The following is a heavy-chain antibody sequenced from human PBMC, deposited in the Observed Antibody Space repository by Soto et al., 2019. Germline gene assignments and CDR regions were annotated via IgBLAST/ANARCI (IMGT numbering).Heavy chain of an antibody. D-gene: IGHD2-8*01. Sequence: GGSLRLSCAASGFTFDDYAMHWVRQAPGKGLEWVSGISWNSGSIGYANSVKGRFTISRDNAKNSLYLQMNSLRAEDTALYYCAKEECTNGVCYCAFDIWGQGTMVTVSS. CDR1: GFTFDDYA. V-gene: IGHV3-9*01. CDR2: ISWNSGSI. J-gene: IGHJ3*02. CDR3: AKEECTNGVCYCAFDI.